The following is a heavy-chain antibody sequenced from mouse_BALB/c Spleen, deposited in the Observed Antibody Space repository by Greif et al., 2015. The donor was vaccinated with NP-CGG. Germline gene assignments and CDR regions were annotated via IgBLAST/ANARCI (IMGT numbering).Heavy chain of an antibody. V-gene: IGHV1S22*01. CDR3: TRGWGIPFAY. Sequence: LQQPGSELVRPGASVKLSCKASGYTFTSYWMHWVKQRPGQGLEWIGNIYPGSGSTNYDEKFKSKATLTVDTSSSTAYMQLSSLTSEVSAVYYCTRGWGIPFAYWGQWTLVTVSA. CDR1: GYTFTSYW. CDR2: IYPGSGST. D-gene: IGHD1-1*02. J-gene: IGHJ3*01.